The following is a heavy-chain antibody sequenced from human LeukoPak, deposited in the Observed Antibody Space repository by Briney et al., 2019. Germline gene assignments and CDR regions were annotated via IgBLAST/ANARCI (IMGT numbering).Heavy chain of an antibody. CDR3: ARGVAGFLDY. Sequence: SSETLSLTCTVSGGSISSYYWSWIRQPPGKGLEWIGYIYYSGSTNYNPSLKSRVTISVDTSKNQFSLKLSSVTAADTAVYYCARGVAGFLDYWGQGTLVTVSS. CDR1: GGSISSYY. J-gene: IGHJ4*02. V-gene: IGHV4-59*12. CDR2: IYYSGST. D-gene: IGHD6-19*01.